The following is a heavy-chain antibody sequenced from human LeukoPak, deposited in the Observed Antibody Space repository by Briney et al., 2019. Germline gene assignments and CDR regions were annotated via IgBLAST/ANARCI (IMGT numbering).Heavy chain of an antibody. Sequence: SETPSLTCTVSGGSISSYYWSCIRQPAGKGLEWIGRIYTSGSTNHNPSLKSRVTMSVDTSKNQFSLKLSSVTAADTAVYYCARDARLLKDAFDIWGQGTMVTVSS. CDR2: IYTSGST. CDR1: GGSISSYY. CDR3: ARDARLLKDAFDI. D-gene: IGHD2/OR15-2a*01. J-gene: IGHJ3*02. V-gene: IGHV4-4*07.